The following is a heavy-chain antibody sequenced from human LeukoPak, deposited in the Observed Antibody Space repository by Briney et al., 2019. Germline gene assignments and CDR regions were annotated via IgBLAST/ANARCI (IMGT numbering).Heavy chain of an antibody. CDR2: IYYSGST. V-gene: IGHV4-59*01. D-gene: IGHD2-2*01. Sequence: SETLPLTCTVSGGSISSYYWSWIRQPPGKGLEWIGYIYYSGSTNYNPSLKSRVTISVDTSKNQFSLKLSSVTAADTAVYYCERGGGYCSSTSCSYYYYYYMDVWGKGTTVTVSS. CDR1: GGSISSYY. CDR3: ERGGGYCSSTSCSYYYYYYMDV. J-gene: IGHJ6*03.